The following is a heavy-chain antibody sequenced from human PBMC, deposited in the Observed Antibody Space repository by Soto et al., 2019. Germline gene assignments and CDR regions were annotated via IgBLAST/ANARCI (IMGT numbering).Heavy chain of an antibody. CDR3: AKLKGGLGRFYGMDA. V-gene: IGHV3-23*04. CDR1: GFSFRNYA. Sequence: HLVESGGGSLQPGGSLRLSCAASGFSFRNYAMTWVRQSPGKGLEWVSLISGSGGSTDYADSVKGRFSISRDNSQNMLYLQMNGLRGEDTALYYCAKLKGGLGRFYGMDAWGQGTMVIVSS. D-gene: IGHD3-3*01. CDR2: ISGSGGST. J-gene: IGHJ6*02.